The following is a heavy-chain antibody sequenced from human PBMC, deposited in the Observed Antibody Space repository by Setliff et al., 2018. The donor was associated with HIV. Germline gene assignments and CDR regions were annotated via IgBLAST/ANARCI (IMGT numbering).Heavy chain of an antibody. CDR3: ARFDVTPMTTRDY. CDR2: IHHTGHI. Sequence: SQTLSLTCAFCGASFTDYYWNWIRQPPGKGLEWIGEIHHTGHINYDPSFKSRVTMSLDMSTNQFSLKMASMTAADSAVYYCARFDVTPMTTRDYWGQGTQVTSPQ. D-gene: IGHD4-17*01. V-gene: IGHV4-34*01. CDR1: GASFTDYY. J-gene: IGHJ4*02.